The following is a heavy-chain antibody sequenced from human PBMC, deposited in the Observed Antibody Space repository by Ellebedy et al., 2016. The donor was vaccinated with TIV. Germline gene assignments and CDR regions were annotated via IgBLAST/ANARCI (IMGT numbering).Heavy chain of an antibody. V-gene: IGHV3-23*01. CDR1: GFTFRSYA. CDR3: ARDSGRSRSWDNDY. J-gene: IGHJ4*02. Sequence: GESLKISCVASGFTFRSYAMCWVRQAPGKGLEWVSTISDSGGNTHLPDSVKGRFTISRDNSRNTVYLQMNNLRAEDTAVYYCARDSGRSRSWDNDYWGQGTLVTVSS. CDR2: ISDSGGNT. D-gene: IGHD3-10*01.